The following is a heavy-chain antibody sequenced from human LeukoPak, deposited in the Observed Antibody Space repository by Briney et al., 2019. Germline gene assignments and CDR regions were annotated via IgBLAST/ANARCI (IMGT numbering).Heavy chain of an antibody. CDR1: GYTFTGYY. CDR2: VNPNSGGT. Sequence: ASVKVSFKGSGYTFTGYYMHWVRQAPGQGLEWVGWVNPNSGGTNYAQKFQGRVVMTMDTPISTDYMELSKLIADDAAGGFCVRAGGQLLVREGFDYWGPATLVTVSS. D-gene: IGHD6-13*01. CDR3: VRAGGQLLVREGFDY. V-gene: IGHV1-2*02. J-gene: IGHJ4*02.